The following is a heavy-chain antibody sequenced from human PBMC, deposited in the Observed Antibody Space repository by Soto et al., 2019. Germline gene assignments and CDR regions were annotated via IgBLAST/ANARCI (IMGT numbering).Heavy chain of an antibody. CDR2: VIPIFGTA. CDR1: GGTFSSYA. Sequence: QVQLVQSGAEVKKPGSSEKVSCTASGGTFSSYAISWVRQAPGQGLEWKGGVIPIFGTANYAQKFQGRVTITADESTSTAYMELSSLRAEDTAVYYCAREVVAASNWFDPWGQGTLVTVSS. J-gene: IGHJ5*02. D-gene: IGHD2-15*01. CDR3: AREVVAASNWFDP. V-gene: IGHV1-69*01.